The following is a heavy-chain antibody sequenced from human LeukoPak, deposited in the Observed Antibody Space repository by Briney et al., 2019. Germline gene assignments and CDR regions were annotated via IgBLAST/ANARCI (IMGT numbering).Heavy chain of an antibody. CDR2: INPSGGST. Sequence: ASVKVSCKASGYTFTSYYMHWVRQAPGQGLEWMGIINPSGGSTSYAQKLQGRVTMTTDTSTSTAYMELRSLRSDDTAVYYCARDRLAYYDILTGYYLGYWGQGTLVTVSS. J-gene: IGHJ4*02. CDR3: ARDRLAYYDILTGYYLGY. CDR1: GYTFTSYY. V-gene: IGHV1-46*01. D-gene: IGHD3-9*01.